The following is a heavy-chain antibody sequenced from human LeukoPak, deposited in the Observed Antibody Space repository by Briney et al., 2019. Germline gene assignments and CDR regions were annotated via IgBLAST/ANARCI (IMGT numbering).Heavy chain of an antibody. CDR2: IKPNSGGT. V-gene: IGHV1-2*02. J-gene: IGHJ4*02. CDR1: GYTFTGYY. D-gene: IGHD4-23*01. CDR3: ARWDNYGGYDY. Sequence: ASVKVSCKASGYTFTGYYMHWVRQAPGQGLEWMGWIKPNSGGTNYAQKFQGRVTMTRDTSISTAYMELSRLRSDDTAVYYWARWDNYGGYDYWGQGTLVTVSS.